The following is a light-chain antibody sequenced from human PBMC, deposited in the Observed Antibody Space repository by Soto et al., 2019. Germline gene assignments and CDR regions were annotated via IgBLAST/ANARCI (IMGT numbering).Light chain of an antibody. J-gene: IGLJ2*01. CDR2: EVS. Sequence: QSALTQPASVSASPGQSITISCTGTSSDIGGYIYVSWYQHHPGKAPRLMIYEVSSRPSGVSNRFSGSKSGNTASLTISGLQTEDEADYYCTSYTTSGTTYVVFGGGTKVTVL. CDR3: TSYTTSGTTYVV. V-gene: IGLV2-14*01. CDR1: SSDIGGYIY.